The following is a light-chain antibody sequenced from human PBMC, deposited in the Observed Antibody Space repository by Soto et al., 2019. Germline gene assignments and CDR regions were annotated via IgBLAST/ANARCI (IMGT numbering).Light chain of an antibody. CDR2: AVS. CDR1: RNIGGK. Sequence: EIVMTQSPATLSVPPGERATLFCRASRNIGGKLAWFQQKPGQAPTLLMYAVSTRTAGVAPRFSGSGSGTEFTLPISSLQSEDFAVYYCQQYDNWPQYTFGQGTKLEIK. CDR3: QQYDNWPQYT. J-gene: IGKJ2*01. V-gene: IGKV3-15*01.